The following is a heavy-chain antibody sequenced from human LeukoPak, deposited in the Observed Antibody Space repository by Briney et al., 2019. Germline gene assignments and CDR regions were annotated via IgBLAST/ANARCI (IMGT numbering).Heavy chain of an antibody. Sequence: GSLRLSCAASGFTFSSYWMSWIRQPPGKGLEWIGEINHSGSTNYNPSLKSRVTISVDTSKNQFSLKLSSVTAADTAVYYCASDSTRTTGGDDYWGQGTLVTVSS. J-gene: IGHJ4*02. D-gene: IGHD4-17*01. V-gene: IGHV4-34*01. CDR1: GFTFSSYW. CDR3: ASDSTRTTGGDDY. CDR2: INHSGST.